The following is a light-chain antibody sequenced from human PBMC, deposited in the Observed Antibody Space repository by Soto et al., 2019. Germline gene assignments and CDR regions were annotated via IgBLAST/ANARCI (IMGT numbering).Light chain of an antibody. CDR2: RNN. Sequence: QSVLTQPPSASGTPGQRVTVSCSTSNIGRNTVTWYQQLPGMAPKLLISRNNQRPSGVPDRFSGSKSDTSASLAISGLQSEDEGTYYCAAWDDSLAGPVFGGGTKVTVL. J-gene: IGLJ2*01. V-gene: IGLV1-44*01. CDR1: TSNIGRNT. CDR3: AAWDDSLAGPV.